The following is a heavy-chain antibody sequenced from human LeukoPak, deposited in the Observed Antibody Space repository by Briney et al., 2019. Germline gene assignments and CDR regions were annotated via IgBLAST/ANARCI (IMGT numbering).Heavy chain of an antibody. CDR1: GYSFTSYW. D-gene: IGHD6-13*01. CDR2: IYPGDSDT. CDR3: ARSAYTTYSSSWLLFDP. V-gene: IGHV5-51*01. Sequence: GESLKISCKGTGYSFTSYWIGWVRQMPGKGLEWMGIIYPGDSDTRYSPSFQGQVTISADKSISTAYLQWSSLKASDTAMYYCARSAYTTYSSSWLLFDPWGQGTLVTVSS. J-gene: IGHJ5*02.